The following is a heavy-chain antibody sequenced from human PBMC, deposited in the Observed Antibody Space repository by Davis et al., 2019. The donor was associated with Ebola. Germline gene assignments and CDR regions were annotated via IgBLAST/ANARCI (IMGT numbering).Heavy chain of an antibody. Sequence: TFSSYAMTWVRQAPGQGLEWMGGIIPVFRTASYAQKFQGRVTITADESTRTAYMELDGLISEDTAVYYCAHLGPQRYCSGGGCHGYLDYWGQGTLVTVSS. J-gene: IGHJ4*02. D-gene: IGHD2-15*01. V-gene: IGHV1-69*01. CDR1: TFSSYA. CDR2: IIPVFRTA. CDR3: AHLGPQRYCSGGGCHGYLDY.